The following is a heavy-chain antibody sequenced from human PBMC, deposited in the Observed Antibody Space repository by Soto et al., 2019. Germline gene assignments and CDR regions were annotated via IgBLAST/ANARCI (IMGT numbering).Heavy chain of an antibody. D-gene: IGHD3-3*01. Sequence: QVQLQESGPGLVKPSQTLSLTCTVSGGSISSGGYYWSWIRQHPGKGLEWIGYIYYSGSTYYNPSLKSRVTLSVDPSKNQFSLTLSSVTAADTAVYYCARETYYDFWRGYSLYGMDVWGQGTTVTVSS. CDR1: GGSISSGGYY. V-gene: IGHV4-31*03. CDR2: IYYSGST. J-gene: IGHJ6*02. CDR3: ARETYYDFWRGYSLYGMDV.